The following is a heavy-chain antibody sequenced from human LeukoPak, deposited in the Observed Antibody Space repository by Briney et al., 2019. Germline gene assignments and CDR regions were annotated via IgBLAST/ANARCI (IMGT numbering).Heavy chain of an antibody. Sequence: SETLSLTCTVSGGSISSGSYYWSWIRQPAGKGLEWIGRIYTSGSTNYNPSLKSRVTISVDTSKNQFSLNLSSVTAADTAIYYCARGVAASTTGYWGQGTLVTVSS. V-gene: IGHV4-61*02. D-gene: IGHD6-13*01. CDR2: IYTSGST. CDR3: ARGVAASTTGY. CDR1: GGSISSGSYY. J-gene: IGHJ4*02.